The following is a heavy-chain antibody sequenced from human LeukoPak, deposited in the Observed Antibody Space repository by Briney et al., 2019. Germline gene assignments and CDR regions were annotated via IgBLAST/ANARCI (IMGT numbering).Heavy chain of an antibody. V-gene: IGHV3-23*01. CDR2: ISGSGGNT. CDR3: AKDSATYGRFDY. D-gene: IGHD3-10*01. Sequence: KTGGSLRLSCAASGFTFSSYGMSWVRQAPGKGLEWVSAISGSGGNTYYADPVKGRFSISRDNSKNTLYLQMNSLRVEDTAVYFCAKDSATYGRFDYWGQGSLVTVSS. J-gene: IGHJ4*02. CDR1: GFTFSSYG.